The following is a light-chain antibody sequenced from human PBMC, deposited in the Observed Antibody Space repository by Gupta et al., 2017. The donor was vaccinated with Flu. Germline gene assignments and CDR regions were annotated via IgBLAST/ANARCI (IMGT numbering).Light chain of an antibody. Sequence: DIQMTQSPSSLSASVGDRVTITCQASQDISNYLNWYQQKPGKAPKLLIYDASNLETGVPSRFSGSGSGTDFTFTISSLQPEDIATYYCHSDTFGPGTKVDIK. CDR2: DAS. J-gene: IGKJ3*01. CDR3: HSDT. V-gene: IGKV1-33*01. CDR1: QDISNY.